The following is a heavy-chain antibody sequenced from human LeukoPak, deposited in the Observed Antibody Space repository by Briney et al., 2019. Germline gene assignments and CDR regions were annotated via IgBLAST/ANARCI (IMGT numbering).Heavy chain of an antibody. Sequence: GGSLRLSCAASGFTFSSYGMHWVRQAPGKGLEWVAFIRYDGSNKYYADSVKGRFTISRDNSKNTLYLQMNSLRAEDTAVYYCAREWELLEAFDYWGQGTLVTVSS. D-gene: IGHD1-26*01. CDR2: IRYDGSNK. V-gene: IGHV3-30*02. J-gene: IGHJ4*02. CDR1: GFTFSSYG. CDR3: AREWELLEAFDY.